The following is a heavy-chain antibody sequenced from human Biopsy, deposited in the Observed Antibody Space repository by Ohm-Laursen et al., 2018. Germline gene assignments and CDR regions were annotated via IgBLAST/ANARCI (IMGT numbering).Heavy chain of an antibody. CDR1: GFTVSSNY. J-gene: IGHJ6*02. V-gene: IGHV3-23*01. CDR2: ISGSAGST. Sequence: GSLRLSCAASGFTVSSNYVSWVRQAPGKGLEWVSAISGSAGSTNYADSVKGRFTISRDNSKNTLYLQLNSLRAEDTALYYCAKINPSSIYYYYGMDVWGQGTTVTVSS. CDR3: AKINPSSIYYYYGMDV.